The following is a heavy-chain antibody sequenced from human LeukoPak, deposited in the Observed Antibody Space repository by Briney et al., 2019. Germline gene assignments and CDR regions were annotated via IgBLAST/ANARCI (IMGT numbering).Heavy chain of an antibody. J-gene: IGHJ4*02. Sequence: GGSLRLSCAASGFTVSSNYMSWVRQAPGKGLEWVSVIYSGGSTYYADSVKGRFTISRHNSKNTLYLQMSSLRAEDTAVYYCARQPGGYEYYFDYWGQGTLVTVSS. CDR3: ARQPGGYEYYFDY. CDR2: IYSGGST. V-gene: IGHV3-53*04. CDR1: GFTVSSNY. D-gene: IGHD5-12*01.